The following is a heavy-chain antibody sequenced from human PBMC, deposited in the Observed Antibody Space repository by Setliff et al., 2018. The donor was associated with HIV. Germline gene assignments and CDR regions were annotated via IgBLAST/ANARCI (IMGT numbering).Heavy chain of an antibody. CDR3: ATKPMIRGKPFDN. D-gene: IGHD3-10*01. CDR2: INHSGST. V-gene: IGHV4-34*01. CDR1: GGSFSGYY. Sequence: SETLSLTCAVYGGSFSGYYWIWIRQFPGKGLEWIGEINHSGSTNYNPSLKSRVAILVDTSKNQFYLKLSSVTAADTAVYYCATKPMIRGKPFDNWGQGTLVTVSS. J-gene: IGHJ4*02.